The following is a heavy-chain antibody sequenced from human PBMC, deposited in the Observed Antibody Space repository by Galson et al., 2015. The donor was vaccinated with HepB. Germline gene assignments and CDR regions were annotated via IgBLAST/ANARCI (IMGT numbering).Heavy chain of an antibody. V-gene: IGHV3-21*06. CDR2: ISSSSRYI. CDR3: ARDSGSGYSYYFDY. J-gene: IGHJ4*02. D-gene: IGHD3-22*01. Sequence: SLRLSCAASGFTFSSYSMNWVRQAPGMGLEWVSSISSSSRYIYYGDSVKGRFTISRDNAKNSLYLQMSSLRAEDTAVYYCARDSGSGYSYYFDYWGQGTLVTVSS. CDR1: GFTFSSYS.